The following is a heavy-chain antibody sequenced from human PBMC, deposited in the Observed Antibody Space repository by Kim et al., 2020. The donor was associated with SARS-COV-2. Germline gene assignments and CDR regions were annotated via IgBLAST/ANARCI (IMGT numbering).Heavy chain of an antibody. CDR3: ARTWLTGYFDY. V-gene: IGHV4-39*01. CDR1: GGSISSSSYY. D-gene: IGHD5-12*01. CDR2: IYYSGST. Sequence: SETLSLTCTVSGGSISSSSYYWGWIRQPPGKGLEWIGSIYYSGSTYYNPSLKSRVTISVDTSKNQFSLKLSSVTAADTAVYYCARTWLTGYFDYWGQGTL. J-gene: IGHJ4*02.